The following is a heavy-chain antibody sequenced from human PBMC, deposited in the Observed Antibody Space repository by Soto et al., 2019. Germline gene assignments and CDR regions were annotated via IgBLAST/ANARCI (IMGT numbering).Heavy chain of an antibody. V-gene: IGHV4-4*02. CDR2: IYHSGST. J-gene: IGHJ4*02. Sequence: SETLSLTCAVSGGSISSSNWWSWVRQPPGKGLEWIGEIYHSGSTNYNPSLKSRVTISVDKSKNQFSLKLSSVTAADTAVYYCATADVDSSGTPYWGQGTLVTVSS. CDR1: GGSISSSNW. D-gene: IGHD3-22*01. CDR3: ATADVDSSGTPY.